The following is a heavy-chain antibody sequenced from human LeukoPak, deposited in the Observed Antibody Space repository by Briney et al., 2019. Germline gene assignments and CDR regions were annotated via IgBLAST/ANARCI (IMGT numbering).Heavy chain of an antibody. CDR1: GGTSSSYA. V-gene: IGHV1-69*13. Sequence: SVKVSCKASGGTSSSYAISWVRQAPGQGLEWMGGIIPIFGTANYAQKFQGRVTITADESTSTAYMELSSLRSEDTAVYYCARDSGSGYNWFDPWGQGTLVTVSS. D-gene: IGHD6-19*01. CDR3: ARDSGSGYNWFDP. CDR2: IIPIFGTA. J-gene: IGHJ5*02.